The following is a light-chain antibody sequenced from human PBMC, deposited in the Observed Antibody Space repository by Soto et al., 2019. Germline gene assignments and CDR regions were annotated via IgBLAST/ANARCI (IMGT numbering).Light chain of an antibody. V-gene: IGKV1-5*03. CDR2: KAA. J-gene: IGKJ2*01. CDR1: PSISSW. CDR3: QQYNSYSYT. Sequence: DIQMTQSPSTLSASVGDRVTITCRASPSISSWLAWYQQKPGKAPKLLIYKAASLESGVPSRFSGTGSGTEFTLTISSLQPDDFVTYYCQQYNSYSYTFGQGTKLEIK.